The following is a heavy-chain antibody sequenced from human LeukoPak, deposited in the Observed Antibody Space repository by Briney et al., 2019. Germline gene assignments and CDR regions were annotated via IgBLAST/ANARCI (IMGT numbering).Heavy chain of an antibody. CDR3: AREAGFGYQADDAFDI. CDR2: IYTSGSI. V-gene: IGHV4-61*02. Sequence: SETLSLTCTVSGGSISSGSYYWSWIRQPAGKGLEWIGRIYTSGSINYNPSLKSRVTISVDTSKNQFSLKLSSVTAADTAVYYCAREAGFGYQADDAFDIWGQGTMVTVSS. J-gene: IGHJ3*02. D-gene: IGHD3-16*02. CDR1: GGSISSGSYY.